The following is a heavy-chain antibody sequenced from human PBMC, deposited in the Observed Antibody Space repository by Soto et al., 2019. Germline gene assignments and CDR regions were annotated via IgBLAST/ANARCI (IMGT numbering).Heavy chain of an antibody. V-gene: IGHV3-7*05. D-gene: IGHD2-15*01. CDR3: ARVIDIVVVVAAMVFDY. CDR1: GFTFSSYW. Sequence: EVQLVESGGGLVQPGGSLRLSCAASGFTFSSYWMSWVRQAPGKGLEWVANIKQDGSEKYYVDSVKGRFTISRDNAKNSLYLQMNRLRAEDTAVYYCARVIDIVVVVAAMVFDYWGQGTLVTVSS. CDR2: IKQDGSEK. J-gene: IGHJ4*02.